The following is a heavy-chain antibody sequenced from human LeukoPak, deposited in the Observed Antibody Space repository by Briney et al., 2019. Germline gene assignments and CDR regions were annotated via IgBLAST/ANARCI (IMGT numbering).Heavy chain of an antibody. CDR1: GGSISSYY. Sequence: SETLSLTCTVSGGSISSYYWSWIRQPPGKGLEWIGYIYYSGSTNYNPSLKSRVTISVDTSKNQFSLKLSSVTAADTAVYYCARLTKTDPYYYYGMDVWDQGTTVTVSS. V-gene: IGHV4-59*08. J-gene: IGHJ6*02. CDR3: ARLTKTDPYYYYGMDV. CDR2: IYYSGST.